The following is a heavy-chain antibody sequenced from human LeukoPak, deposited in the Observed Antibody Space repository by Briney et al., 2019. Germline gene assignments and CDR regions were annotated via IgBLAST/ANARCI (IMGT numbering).Heavy chain of an antibody. CDR2: INPNSGGT. Sequence: ASVKVSCKASGYTFTGYYMHWVRQAPGQGLEWMGWINPNSGGTNYAQKFQGRVTMTRDTSISTAYMELSRLRSDDTAVYYCARAGKGYYKDFDYRGQGTLVTVSS. D-gene: IGHD3-9*01. CDR1: GYTFTGYY. V-gene: IGHV1-2*02. CDR3: ARAGKGYYKDFDY. J-gene: IGHJ4*02.